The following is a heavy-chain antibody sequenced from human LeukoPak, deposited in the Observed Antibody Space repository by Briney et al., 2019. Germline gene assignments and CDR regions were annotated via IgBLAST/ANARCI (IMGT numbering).Heavy chain of an antibody. CDR1: GYTFTGYY. Sequence: ASVKVSCKASGYTFTGYYMHWVRQAPGQGLEWMGWINPNSGGTNYAQKFQGRVTMTRDTSISTAYMELSRLRSDDTAVYYCARNYGSGSYYAPQDYWGQGTLVTVSS. CDR3: ARNYGSGSYYAPQDY. CDR2: INPNSGGT. V-gene: IGHV1-2*02. D-gene: IGHD3-10*01. J-gene: IGHJ4*02.